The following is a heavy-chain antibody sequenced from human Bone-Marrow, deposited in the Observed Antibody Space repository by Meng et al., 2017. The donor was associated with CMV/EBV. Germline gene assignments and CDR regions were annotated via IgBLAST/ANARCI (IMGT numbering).Heavy chain of an antibody. Sequence: GESLKISCAASGFTFSSYSMNWVRQAPGKGLEWVSYISSSGSTIYYADSVKGRFTISRDNAKNSLYLQMNSLRAEDTAVYYCVRSDYGGKGVYFDYWGQGTLVTVSS. V-gene: IGHV3-48*04. J-gene: IGHJ4*02. D-gene: IGHD4-23*01. CDR3: VRSDYGGKGVYFDY. CDR1: GFTFSSYS. CDR2: ISSSGSTI.